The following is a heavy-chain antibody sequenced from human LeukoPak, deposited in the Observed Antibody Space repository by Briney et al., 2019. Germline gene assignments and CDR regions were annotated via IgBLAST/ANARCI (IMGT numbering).Heavy chain of an antibody. J-gene: IGHJ6*02. CDR1: GFTFSSYA. CDR3: AKALYYDILAGYPNYYYGMDV. D-gene: IGHD3-9*01. CDR2: ISGSGDNT. Sequence: PGGSLRLSCAASGFTFSSYAMSWVRQAPGKGLEWVSAISGSGDNTYYADSVKGRFTISRDNSKNTLYLQMNSLRAEDTAVYYCAKALYYDILAGYPNYYYGMDVWGQGTTVTVSS. V-gene: IGHV3-23*01.